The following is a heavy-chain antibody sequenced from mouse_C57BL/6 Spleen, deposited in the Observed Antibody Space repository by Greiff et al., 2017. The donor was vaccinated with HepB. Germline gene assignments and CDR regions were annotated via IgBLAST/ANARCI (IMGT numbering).Heavy chain of an antibody. CDR3: AKNGLRLGLMDY. V-gene: IGHV2-5*01. CDR2: IWRGGST. CDR1: GFSFTSYG. J-gene: IGHJ4*01. D-gene: IGHD2-4*01. Sequence: VQGVESGPGLVQPSQSLSITCTVSGFSFTSYGVHWVRQSPGKGLEWLGVIWRGGSTDYNAAFMSRLSITKDNSKSQVFFKMNSLQADDTAIYYCAKNGLRLGLMDYWGQGTSVTVSS.